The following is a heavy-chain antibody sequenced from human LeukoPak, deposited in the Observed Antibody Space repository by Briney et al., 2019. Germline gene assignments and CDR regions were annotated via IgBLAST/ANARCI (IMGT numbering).Heavy chain of an antibody. CDR1: GGNFSSYA. Sequence: SVKVSCKASGGNFSSYAISWVRQAPGQGLEWMGGIIPIFGTANYAQKFQGRVTITTDESTSTAYMELSSLRSEDTAVYYCARAPLAGSSSMRAFDYWGQGTLVTVSS. J-gene: IGHJ4*02. D-gene: IGHD6-6*01. CDR3: ARAPLAGSSSMRAFDY. CDR2: IIPIFGTA. V-gene: IGHV1-69*05.